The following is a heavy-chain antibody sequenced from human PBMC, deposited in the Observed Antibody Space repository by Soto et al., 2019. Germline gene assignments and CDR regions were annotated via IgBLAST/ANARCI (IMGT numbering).Heavy chain of an antibody. J-gene: IGHJ5*02. CDR2: INPNSGGT. CDR3: ARDKVSWSGPTRWFDP. V-gene: IGHV1-2*04. D-gene: IGHD6-13*01. CDR1: GYTFTGYY. Sequence: QVQLVQSGAEVKKPGASVKVSCKASGYTFTGYYMHWVRQAPGQGLEWMGWINPNSGGTNYAQKFQGWVTRTRDTSISTAYMELSRLRSDDTAVYYCARDKVSWSGPTRWFDPWGQGTLVTVSS.